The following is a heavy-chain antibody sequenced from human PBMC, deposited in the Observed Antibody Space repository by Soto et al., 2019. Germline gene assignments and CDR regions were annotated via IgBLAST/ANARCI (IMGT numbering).Heavy chain of an antibody. D-gene: IGHD5-18*01. CDR3: ARATLSGYSYDPDAFDI. CDR1: GFTFSSYG. J-gene: IGHJ3*02. CDR2: IWYDGSNK. Sequence: VQLVESGGGVVQPGRSLRLSCAASGFTFSSYGMHWVRQAPGKGLEWVAVIWYDGSNKYYADSVKGRFTISRDNSKNTLYLQMNSLRAEDTAVYYCARATLSGYSYDPDAFDIWGQGTMVTVSS. V-gene: IGHV3-33*01.